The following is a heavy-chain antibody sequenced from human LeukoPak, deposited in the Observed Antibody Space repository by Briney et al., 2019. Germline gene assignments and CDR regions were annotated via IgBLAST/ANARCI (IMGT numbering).Heavy chain of an antibody. CDR2: IYHSGST. Sequence: SETVSLTCTVSGYSISSGYYWGWIRQPPGKGLEWIGTIYHSGSTYYNPSLKSRVTISVDTSKNQFSLKLSSVTAADTAVYYCARGYFSSWYINWFDPWGQGTLVTVSS. J-gene: IGHJ5*02. CDR3: ARGYFSSWYINWFDP. CDR1: GYSISSGYY. D-gene: IGHD6-13*01. V-gene: IGHV4-38-2*02.